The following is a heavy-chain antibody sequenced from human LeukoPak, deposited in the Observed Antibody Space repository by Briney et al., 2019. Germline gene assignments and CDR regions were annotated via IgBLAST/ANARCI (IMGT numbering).Heavy chain of an antibody. Sequence: SETLSLTCTLSGGSITSSAFYWTWVRQSPGKGLQWITTLYHSGTTYYNPSLKSRVTTSVDTSKNQFSLKLSSVTAADTAVYYCARESRRITMVRGVIRNYYFDYWGQGTLVTVSS. J-gene: IGHJ4*02. CDR3: ARESRRITMVRGVIRNYYFDY. CDR2: LYHSGTT. CDR1: GGSITSSAFY. V-gene: IGHV4-39*07. D-gene: IGHD3-10*01.